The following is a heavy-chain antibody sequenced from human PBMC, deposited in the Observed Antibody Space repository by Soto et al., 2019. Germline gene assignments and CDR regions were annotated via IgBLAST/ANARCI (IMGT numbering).Heavy chain of an antibody. V-gene: IGHV1-69*01. J-gene: IGHJ3*02. CDR1: GGTFSSYA. D-gene: IGHD6-19*01. CDR2: IIPIFGTA. Sequence: QVPLVQSGAEVKKPGSSVKVSCKASGGTFSSYAISWVRQAPGQGLEWMGGIIPIFGTANYAQKFQGRVTITADESTSTAYMELSSLRSEDTAVYYCARQKYSSGWYNPRVAFDIWGQGTMVTVSS. CDR3: ARQKYSSGWYNPRVAFDI.